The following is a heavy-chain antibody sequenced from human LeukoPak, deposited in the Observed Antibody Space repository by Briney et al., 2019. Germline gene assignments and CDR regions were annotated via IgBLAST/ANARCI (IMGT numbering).Heavy chain of an antibody. CDR1: GFSFYTIG. D-gene: IGHD3-10*02. Sequence: PGGSLRLSCAASGFSFYTIGMHWVRQAPGKGLEWVAVISFDGSITYYVDSVKGRFTISRDNSKNTLFLQMSSLRPEDTAVYYCAKDRNVGLDAIDVWGQGTLVTVSS. J-gene: IGHJ3*01. CDR3: AKDRNVGLDAIDV. CDR2: ISFDGSIT. V-gene: IGHV3-30*18.